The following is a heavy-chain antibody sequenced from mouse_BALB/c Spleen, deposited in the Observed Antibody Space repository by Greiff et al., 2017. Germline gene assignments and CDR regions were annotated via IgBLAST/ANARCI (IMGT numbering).Heavy chain of an antibody. D-gene: IGHD1-1*01. V-gene: IGHV3-2*02. CDR2: ISSIGST. Sequence: EVKLQESGPGLVKPSQSLSLTCTVTGYSITSDYAWNWIRQFPGNKLEWMGYISSIGSTSYNPSLKSRISITRDTSKNQFFLQFNSVTTEDTATSSVARTGLLRYPYYIDYWGQGTTLTVSS. CDR3: ARTGLLRYPYYIDY. CDR1: GYSITSDYA. J-gene: IGHJ2*01.